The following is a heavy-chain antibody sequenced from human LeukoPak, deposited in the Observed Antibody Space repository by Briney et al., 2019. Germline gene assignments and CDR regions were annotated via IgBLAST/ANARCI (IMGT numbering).Heavy chain of an antibody. Sequence: PGGSLRLSCAASGFTFSSYNMNWVRQAPGKGLEWVSSISSSSSYIYYADSVKGRFTISRDNAKNSLYLQMNSLRVEDTAVYYCAREGNYYDSSGYYPGYWGQGTLVTVSS. CDR1: GFTFSSYN. J-gene: IGHJ4*02. V-gene: IGHV3-21*01. CDR3: AREGNYYDSSGYYPGY. D-gene: IGHD3-22*01. CDR2: ISSSSSYI.